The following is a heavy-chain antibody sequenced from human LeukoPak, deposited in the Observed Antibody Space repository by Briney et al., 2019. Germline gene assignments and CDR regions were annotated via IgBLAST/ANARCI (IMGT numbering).Heavy chain of an antibody. D-gene: IGHD1-26*01. CDR2: ISGSGGNT. CDR1: GFTFSTYA. Sequence: GGSLRLSCAASGFTFSTYAKTWARQAPGKGLEWVSAISGSGGNTYYADSVKGRFTISRDNSKNTVFLQMKSLRAEDTALYYCAMDRGYWGQGTLVTVSS. J-gene: IGHJ4*02. V-gene: IGHV3-23*01. CDR3: AMDRGY.